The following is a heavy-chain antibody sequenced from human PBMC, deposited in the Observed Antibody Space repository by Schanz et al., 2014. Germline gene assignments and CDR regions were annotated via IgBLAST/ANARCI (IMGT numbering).Heavy chain of an antibody. CDR3: ARGYGDSPTDF. CDR1: GGTFSSDT. J-gene: IGHJ4*02. V-gene: IGHV1-18*01. CDR2: ISPYNGNT. D-gene: IGHD4-17*01. Sequence: QVHLVQSGAEVKKPGSSVKVSCKASGGTFSSDTFSWVRQAPGQGLEWMGWISPYNGNTNYAQKLQGRVTMTADTSTSTAYMDLRSLRSEDTAVYYCARGYGDSPTDFWGQGTLVTVSS.